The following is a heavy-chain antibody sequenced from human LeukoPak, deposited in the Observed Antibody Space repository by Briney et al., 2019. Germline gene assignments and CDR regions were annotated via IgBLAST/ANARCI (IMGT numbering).Heavy chain of an antibody. Sequence: SVKVSCKASGGTFSSYAISWVRQAPGQGLEWMGGIIPIFGTANYAQKFQGRVTITADESTSTAYMELSSLRSEDTAVYYCARGAITERWLHGWNYYYMDVWGKGTTVTISS. J-gene: IGHJ6*03. D-gene: IGHD5-24*01. CDR2: IIPIFGTA. CDR3: ARGAITERWLHGWNYYYMDV. V-gene: IGHV1-69*13. CDR1: GGTFSSYA.